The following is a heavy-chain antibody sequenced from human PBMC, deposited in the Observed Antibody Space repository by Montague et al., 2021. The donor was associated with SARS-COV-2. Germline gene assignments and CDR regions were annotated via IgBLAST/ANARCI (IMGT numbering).Heavy chain of an antibody. J-gene: IGHJ4*02. CDR3: AKGWDPSGWIAIYDS. CDR2: IYGDGSKT. Sequence: RLSCAASGFIFSNYAMNWVRQTPGKGLEWVSVIYGDGSKTYYADSVKGRFTISRDNSKNTLYLQMNSLRTEDTALYYCAKGWDPSGWIAIYDSWGQGTLVPVSS. D-gene: IGHD6-19*01. V-gene: IGHV3-23*03. CDR1: GFIFSNYA.